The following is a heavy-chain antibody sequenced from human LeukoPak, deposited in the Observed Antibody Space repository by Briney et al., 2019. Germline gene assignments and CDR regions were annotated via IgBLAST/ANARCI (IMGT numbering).Heavy chain of an antibody. CDR2: IYYSGST. V-gene: IGHV4-59*01. J-gene: IGHJ5*02. CDR1: GGSISSYY. Sequence: SETLSLTCTVSGGSISSYYWSWIRQPPGKGLEWIGYIYYSGSTNYNPSLKSRVTISVDTSKNQFSLKLSSVTAADTAVYYCARVIWDYYGSGSYYWSDPWGQGTLVTVSS. D-gene: IGHD3-10*01. CDR3: ARVIWDYYGSGSYYWSDP.